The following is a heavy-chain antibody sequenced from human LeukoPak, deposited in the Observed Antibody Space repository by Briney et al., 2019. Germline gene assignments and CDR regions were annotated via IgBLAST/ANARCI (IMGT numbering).Heavy chain of an antibody. D-gene: IGHD3-9*01. CDR1: GGTFSSYA. CDR3: ARDIRYFDWLLQNNNYYYYYGMDV. V-gene: IGHV1-69*13. Sequence: SVKVSCKASGGTFSSYANSWVRQAPGQGLEWMGGIIPIFGTANYAQKFQGRVTITADESTSTAYMELSSLRSEDTAVYYCARDIRYFDWLLQNNNYYYYYGMDVWGQGTTVTVSS. J-gene: IGHJ6*02. CDR2: IIPIFGTA.